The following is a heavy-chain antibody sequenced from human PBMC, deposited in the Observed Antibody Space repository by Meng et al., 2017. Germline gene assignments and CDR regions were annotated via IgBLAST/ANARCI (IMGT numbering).Heavy chain of an antibody. J-gene: IGHJ4*02. Sequence: SVKVSCKASGGTFSSYAISWVRQAPGQGLEWMGGIIPIFGTANYAQKFQGRVTITTDESTSTAYMELSSLRSEDTAVYYCARNSRRLAYCGGDCQLQYYFDYWGQGTLVTVXS. D-gene: IGHD2-21*02. V-gene: IGHV1-69*05. CDR3: ARNSRRLAYCGGDCQLQYYFDY. CDR2: IIPIFGTA. CDR1: GGTFSSYA.